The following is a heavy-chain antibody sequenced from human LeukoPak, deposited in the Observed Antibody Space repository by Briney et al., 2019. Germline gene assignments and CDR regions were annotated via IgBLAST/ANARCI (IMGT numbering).Heavy chain of an antibody. J-gene: IGHJ4*02. CDR3: TTVTMVRDYDY. Sequence: GGSLRLSCAASGFTFSSYGMSWVRQAPGKGLEWVGRIKKKGDGGTTDYAAPVKGRVTISRDDSKNMLYLEMNNLKIEDTAVYYCTTVTMVRDYDYWGQGTLVTVSS. CDR2: IKKKGDGGTT. V-gene: IGHV3-15*01. CDR1: GFTFSSYG. D-gene: IGHD3-10*01.